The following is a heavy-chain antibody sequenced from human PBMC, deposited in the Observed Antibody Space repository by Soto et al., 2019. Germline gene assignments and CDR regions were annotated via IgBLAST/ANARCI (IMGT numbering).Heavy chain of an antibody. CDR1: CYTFTNYG. V-gene: IGHV1-18*04. CDR2: INPYNGNT. Sequence: ASVQVSCQASCYTFTNYGIIWQRQAPGQGLEWMGWINPYNGNTYYAQRVQGRVTMTTDTSTSTAYMELRSLRSDDTAVYYCSRVPTDSSGYYNYYFDYWGQGTLVTVSS. D-gene: IGHD3-22*01. J-gene: IGHJ4*02. CDR3: SRVPTDSSGYYNYYFDY.